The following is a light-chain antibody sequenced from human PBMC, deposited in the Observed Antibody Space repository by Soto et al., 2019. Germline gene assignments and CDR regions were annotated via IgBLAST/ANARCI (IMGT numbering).Light chain of an antibody. CDR2: GAS. Sequence: EIVMTQSPATLSLSPGERATLSCRASQSVNSNLAWYQQKPGQAPRILIYGASTRATGIPASFSGSGSGTEFTLTSSSLQSEYFAVYYCQQYNNWLWTFGQGTKVEIK. V-gene: IGKV3-15*01. CDR3: QQYNNWLWT. CDR1: QSVNSN. J-gene: IGKJ1*01.